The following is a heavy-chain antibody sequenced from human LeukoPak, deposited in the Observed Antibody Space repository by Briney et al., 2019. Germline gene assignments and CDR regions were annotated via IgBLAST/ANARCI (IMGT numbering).Heavy chain of an antibody. D-gene: IGHD1-26*01. J-gene: IGHJ4*02. Sequence: ASVKVSCKASGYTFTGYYMNWVRQAPGQGLKWMGWINPNSGGTNYAQKFQGRVTMTRDTSISTAYMELSRLRSDDTAVYYCARDLGEGRSYSDYFDYWGQGTLVTVSS. V-gene: IGHV1-2*02. CDR1: GYTFTGYY. CDR3: ARDLGEGRSYSDYFDY. CDR2: INPNSGGT.